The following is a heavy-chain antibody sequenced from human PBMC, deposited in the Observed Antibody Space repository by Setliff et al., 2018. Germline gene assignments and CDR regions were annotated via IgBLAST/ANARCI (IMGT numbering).Heavy chain of an antibody. J-gene: IGHJ3*02. V-gene: IGHV4-39*01. D-gene: IGHD1-26*01. Sequence: LSLTCTVSGASITTSNSYWGWIRQPPGKGLEWIAHIYYSGNTFYNPSLGSRLTISGDTSKNQSSLKLSSVTAADTAVYYCARRIVGAVDGFDIWGQGTMVTV. CDR3: ARRIVGAVDGFDI. CDR2: IYYSGNT. CDR1: GASITTSNSY.